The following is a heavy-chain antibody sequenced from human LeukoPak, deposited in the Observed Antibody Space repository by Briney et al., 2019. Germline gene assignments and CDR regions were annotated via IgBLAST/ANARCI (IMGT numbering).Heavy chain of an antibody. D-gene: IGHD3-22*01. J-gene: IGHJ5*02. Sequence: ASVKVSCKVSGYTLTELSMHWVRQAPGKGLEWMGGFDPEDGETIYAQKFQGRVTMTEDTSTDTAYMELSSLRSEDTAVYYCARDSLNYYYDSSGYYARLNWFDPWGQGTLVTVSS. CDR1: GYTLTELS. CDR3: ARDSLNYYYDSSGYYARLNWFDP. V-gene: IGHV1-24*01. CDR2: FDPEDGET.